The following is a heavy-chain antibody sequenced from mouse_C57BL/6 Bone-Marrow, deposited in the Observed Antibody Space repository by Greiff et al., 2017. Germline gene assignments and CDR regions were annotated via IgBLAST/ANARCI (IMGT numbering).Heavy chain of an antibody. D-gene: IGHD2-13*01. CDR1: GFTFSSYG. CDR2: ISSGGSYT. V-gene: IGHV5-6*02. J-gene: IGHJ4*01. CDR3: EGRAYYDDNEDMDV. Sequence: EVKLVESGGDLVKPGGSLKLSCAASGFTFSSYGMSWVRQTPDKRLEWVATISSGGSYTYYPDSVKGRFTISRDNAKNTLYLQMSSLKSEDTAMFCGEGRAYYDDNEDMDVWGKGTSATVSS.